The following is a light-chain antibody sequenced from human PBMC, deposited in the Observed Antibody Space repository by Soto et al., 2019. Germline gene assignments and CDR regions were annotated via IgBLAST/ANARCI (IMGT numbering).Light chain of an antibody. CDR3: CSFTGRSTHV. Sequence: QSALTQPASVSGSPGQSITISCTGTSSDVGSYNLVSWYQQHPGKAPKLMIYEGNERPSGVSNRFSGSKSGNTASLTISGLQAEDEADYYCCSFTGRSTHVFGTGTKRTVL. CDR2: EGN. CDR1: SSDVGSYNL. J-gene: IGLJ1*01. V-gene: IGLV2-23*01.